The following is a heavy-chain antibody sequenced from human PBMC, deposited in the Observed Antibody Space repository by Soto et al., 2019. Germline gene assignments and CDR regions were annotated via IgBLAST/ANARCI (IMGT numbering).Heavy chain of an antibody. Sequence: GGSLRLSCAASGFTFSSYGMHWVRQAPGKGLEWVAVIWYDGSNKYYADSVKGRFTISRDNSKNTRYLQMNSLRAEDTAVYYCAMRAGGLKYDILTGPVGWYFDYWGQGTLVTVS. J-gene: IGHJ4*02. V-gene: IGHV3-33*01. CDR2: IWYDGSNK. CDR3: AMRAGGLKYDILTGPVGWYFDY. CDR1: GFTFSSYG. D-gene: IGHD3-9*01.